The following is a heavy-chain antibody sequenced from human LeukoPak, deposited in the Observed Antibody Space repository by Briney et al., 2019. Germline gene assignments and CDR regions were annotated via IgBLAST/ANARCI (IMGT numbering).Heavy chain of an antibody. J-gene: IGHJ4*02. D-gene: IGHD6-19*01. Sequence: SETLSLTCTVSGGSITSYYRNWIRQPPGKRLEWIGNIYYTGTTNYNPSLKSRVTISVDTSKNQFSLKLTSVTAADTAVYYCARDRTGWYYWGQGTLVTVSS. CDR1: GGSITSYY. CDR3: ARDRTGWYY. V-gene: IGHV4-59*01. CDR2: IYYTGTT.